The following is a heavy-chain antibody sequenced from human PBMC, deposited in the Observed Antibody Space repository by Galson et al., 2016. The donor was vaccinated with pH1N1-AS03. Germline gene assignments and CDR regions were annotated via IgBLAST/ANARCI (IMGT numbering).Heavy chain of an antibody. V-gene: IGHV1-8*02. CDR2: MNPGSGGA. CDR1: GYTFTNYD. Sequence: SVKVSCKASGYTFTNYDINWVRQATGQGLEWMGWMNPGSGGAGYAQKFQGRVTMTRNTAITTAYMELSGLRPEDTATYYCATSGRKNINYFDSSGSWGQGTLVSVSS. CDR3: ATSGRKNINYFDSSGS. J-gene: IGHJ5*02. D-gene: IGHD3-22*01.